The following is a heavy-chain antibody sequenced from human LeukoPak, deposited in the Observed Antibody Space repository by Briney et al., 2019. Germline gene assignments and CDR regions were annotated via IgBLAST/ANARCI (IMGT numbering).Heavy chain of an antibody. V-gene: IGHV4-59*01. D-gene: IGHD2-15*01. CDR3: ARSVEGYCSGGSCYSYSYYMDV. Sequence: SETLSLTCAVYGGSLSDYYWSWIRQPPGKGLEWIGYIYYSGSTNYNPSLKSRVTISVDTSKNQFSLKLSSVTAADTAVYYCARSVEGYCSGGSCYSYSYYMDVWGKGTTVTVSS. CDR1: GGSLSDYY. J-gene: IGHJ6*03. CDR2: IYYSGST.